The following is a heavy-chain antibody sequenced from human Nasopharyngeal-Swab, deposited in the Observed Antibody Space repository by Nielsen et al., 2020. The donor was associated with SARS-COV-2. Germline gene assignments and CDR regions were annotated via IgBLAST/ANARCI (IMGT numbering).Heavy chain of an antibody. V-gene: IGHV1-46*01. CDR3: ARVFQGDAFDI. Sequence: ASVKVSCKASGYTFTSYYMHWVRQAPGQGLEWMGIINPSGGSTSYAQKFQGRVTMTRDTSTSTVYMELSNLRSEDTAVYYCARVFQGDAFDIWGQGTMVTVSS. CDR2: INPSGGST. J-gene: IGHJ3*02. CDR1: GYTFTSYY. D-gene: IGHD2-21*01.